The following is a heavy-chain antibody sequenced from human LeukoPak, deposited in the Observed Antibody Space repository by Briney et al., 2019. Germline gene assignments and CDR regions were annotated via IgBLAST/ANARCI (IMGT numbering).Heavy chain of an antibody. CDR2: IWYDGSNK. V-gene: IGHV3-33*06. J-gene: IGHJ4*02. CDR3: AKDILAAAGEGGFDY. CDR1: GFTFSSYG. Sequence: GGSLRLSCAASGFTFSSYGMHWVRQAPGKGLEWVAVIWYDGSNKYYADSMKGRFTISRDNSKNTLYLQMNSLRAEDTAVYYCAKDILAAAGEGGFDYWGQGTLVTVSS. D-gene: IGHD6-13*01.